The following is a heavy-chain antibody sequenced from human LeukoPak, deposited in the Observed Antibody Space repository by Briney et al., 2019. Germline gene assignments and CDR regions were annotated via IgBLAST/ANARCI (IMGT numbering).Heavy chain of an antibody. CDR1: GYTFTGYY. D-gene: IGHD3-22*01. J-gene: IGHJ4*02. V-gene: IGHV1-2*06. CDR3: ARGYYESSGTFDY. CDR2: IDPNSGVT. Sequence: ASVKVSCKASGYTFTGYYMHWVRQAPGQGLEWMGRIDPNSGVTNYAQKLQGRVTMTRDTSLSTAYMDLSSLRSDDTAVYYCARGYYESSGTFDYWGQGTLVTVSS.